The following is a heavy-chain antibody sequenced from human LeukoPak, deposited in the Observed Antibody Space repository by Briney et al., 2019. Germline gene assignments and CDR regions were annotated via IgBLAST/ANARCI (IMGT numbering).Heavy chain of an antibody. J-gene: IGHJ4*02. CDR3: PRRRGSGSYYRGFDY. CDR1: GGSFSGYY. CDR2: INHSGST. V-gene: IGHV4-34*01. Sequence: SETLSLTCAVYGGSFSGYYWSWIRQPPGKGLGWIGEINHSGSTNYNPSLKSRVTISVDTSKNQFSLKLSSVTAADTAVYYCPRRRGSGSYYRGFDYWGQGTLVTVSS. D-gene: IGHD3-10*01.